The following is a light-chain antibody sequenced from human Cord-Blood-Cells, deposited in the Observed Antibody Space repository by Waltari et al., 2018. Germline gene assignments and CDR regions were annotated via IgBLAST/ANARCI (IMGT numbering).Light chain of an antibody. CDR1: QSISSW. J-gene: IGKJ2*01. V-gene: IGKV1-5*01. CDR2: DAS. CDR3: QQYNSYSNT. Sequence: DIQMTQSLSTLSASVGGEVTLTRRASQSISSWFAWYQQKPGKAPKLLIYDASSLESGVPSRFSGSGSGTEFTLTISSLQPDDCATYYCQQYNSYSNTFGQGTKLEIK.